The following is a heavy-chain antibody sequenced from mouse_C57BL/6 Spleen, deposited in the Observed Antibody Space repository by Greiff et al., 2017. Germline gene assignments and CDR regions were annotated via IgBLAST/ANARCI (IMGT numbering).Heavy chain of an antibody. V-gene: IGHV1-69*01. CDR3: ARGGYDGYYYSYWYFGV. D-gene: IGHD2-3*01. CDR1: GYTFTSYW. CDR2: IDPSDSYT. Sequence: QVQLQQPGAELVMPGASVKLSCKASGYTFTSYWMHWVKQRPGQGLEWIGEIDPSDSYTNYNQKFKGKSTLTVDKSSSTAYMQLSSLTSEDSAVYYCARGGYDGYYYSYWYFGVWGTGTTVTVSS. J-gene: IGHJ1*03.